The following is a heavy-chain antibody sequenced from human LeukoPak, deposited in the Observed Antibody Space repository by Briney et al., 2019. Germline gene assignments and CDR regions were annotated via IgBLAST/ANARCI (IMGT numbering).Heavy chain of an antibody. Sequence: GGSLRLSCAASGFTFSSNGMNWVRQAPGKGLEWVSYISGSSSTIYYADSVKGRFTVSRDNAKNSLYLQMNSLRAEDTAVYYCARSSGDYAGDAFDIWGQGTMVTVSS. D-gene: IGHD4-17*01. J-gene: IGHJ3*02. CDR2: ISGSSSTI. CDR1: GFTFSSNG. V-gene: IGHV3-48*04. CDR3: ARSSGDYAGDAFDI.